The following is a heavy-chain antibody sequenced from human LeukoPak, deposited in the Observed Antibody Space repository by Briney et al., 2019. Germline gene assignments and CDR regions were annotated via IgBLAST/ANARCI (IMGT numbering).Heavy chain of an antibody. V-gene: IGHV4-59*11. CDR1: GGSISSHY. D-gene: IGHD2-2*01. J-gene: IGHJ4*02. Sequence: SETLSLTCTVSGGSISSHYWSWIRQPPGKGLEWIGYIYYSGSTNYNPSPKSRVTISVDTSKNQFSLKLSSVTAADTAVYYCARWAAEYCSSTSCYLGDGYNFDYWGQGTLVTVSS. CDR3: ARWAAEYCSSTSCYLGDGYNFDY. CDR2: IYYSGST.